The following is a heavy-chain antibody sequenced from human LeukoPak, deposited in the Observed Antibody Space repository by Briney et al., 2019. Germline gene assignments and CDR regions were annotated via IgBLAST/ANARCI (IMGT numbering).Heavy chain of an antibody. CDR1: GFIFSSYA. CDR3: AKEDYGAGGPDY. Sequence: PGGSLRLSCAASGFIFSSYAMHWVRQAPGKGPEWVAIIWFDGSNTYYAESVEGRFTISRDNSKNTLYLQMNSLRAEDTAVYYCAKEDYGAGGPDYWGQGTLVTVSS. CDR2: IWFDGSNT. D-gene: IGHD4-17*01. V-gene: IGHV3-33*06. J-gene: IGHJ4*02.